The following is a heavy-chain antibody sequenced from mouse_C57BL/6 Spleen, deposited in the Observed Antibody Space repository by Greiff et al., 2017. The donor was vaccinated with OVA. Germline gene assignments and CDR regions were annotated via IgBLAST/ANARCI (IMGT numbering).Heavy chain of an antibody. Sequence: QVQLQQSGPELVKPGASVKISCKASGYAFSSSWMNWVKQRPGEGLEWIGRIYPGDGDTNYNGKFKGKATLTADKSSSTAYMQLSSLTSEDSAVYSCARWDGYPYWGQGTTLTVSS. J-gene: IGHJ2*01. CDR1: GYAFSSSW. V-gene: IGHV1-82*01. CDR3: ARWDGYPY. D-gene: IGHD2-3*01. CDR2: IYPGDGDT.